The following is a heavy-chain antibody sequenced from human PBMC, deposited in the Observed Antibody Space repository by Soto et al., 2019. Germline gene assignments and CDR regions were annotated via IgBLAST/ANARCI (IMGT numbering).Heavy chain of an antibody. Sequence: ASVKVSCKASGYTFTSYGISWVRQAPGQGLEWMGWISAYNGNTNYAQKLQGRVTMTTDTSTSTAYMELRSLRSDDTAVYHCAREGVAARPGLRYFDWLAPAFGMDVWGQGTTVTVSS. CDR3: AREGVAARPGLRYFDWLAPAFGMDV. J-gene: IGHJ6*02. V-gene: IGHV1-18*01. CDR2: ISAYNGNT. D-gene: IGHD3-9*01. CDR1: GYTFTSYG.